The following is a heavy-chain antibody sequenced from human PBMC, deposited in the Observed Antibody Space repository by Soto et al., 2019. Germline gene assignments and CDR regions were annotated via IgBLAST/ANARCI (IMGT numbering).Heavy chain of an antibody. J-gene: IGHJ4*02. CDR3: ARDAIGRPTDY. V-gene: IGHV1-3*01. Sequence: GASVKVSCKASGYTFSNYAIHCMRQAPGQSLEGMGWINAGRGHTKYSQKFQDRVPITRDTSATTAYMELSSLRSEDTAVYYCARDAIGRPTDYWGQGTLVTVSS. CDR1: GYTFSNYA. CDR2: INAGRGHT.